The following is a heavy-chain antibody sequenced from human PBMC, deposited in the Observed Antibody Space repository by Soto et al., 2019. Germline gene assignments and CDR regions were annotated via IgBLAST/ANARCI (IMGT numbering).Heavy chain of an antibody. Sequence: SETLSLTCTVSGGSISSSSYYWGWIRQPPGKGLEWIGSIYYSGSTYYNPSLKSRVTISVDTSKNQFSLKLSSVTAADTAVYYCASPRGSSSWSIFDYWGQGTLVTVSS. D-gene: IGHD6-13*01. V-gene: IGHV4-39*01. CDR2: IYYSGST. J-gene: IGHJ4*02. CDR3: ASPRGSSSWSIFDY. CDR1: GGSISSSSYY.